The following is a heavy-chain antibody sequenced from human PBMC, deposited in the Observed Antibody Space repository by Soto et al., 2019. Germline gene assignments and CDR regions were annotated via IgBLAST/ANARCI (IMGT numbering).Heavy chain of an antibody. V-gene: IGHV4-31*03. CDR3: ARAGDYTDYFRFDP. J-gene: IGHJ5*02. D-gene: IGHD4-17*01. CDR2: IYYTGST. CDR1: GGSITSGGYY. Sequence: QVQMQESGPGLVKPSQTLSLTCSVSGGSITSGGYYWTWIRQHPENGLEWIGYIYYTGSTNYNPSLRSRVTISRDTSKNQFSLRLSSVTDADTAVYYCARAGDYTDYFRFDPWGQGTLVTVSS.